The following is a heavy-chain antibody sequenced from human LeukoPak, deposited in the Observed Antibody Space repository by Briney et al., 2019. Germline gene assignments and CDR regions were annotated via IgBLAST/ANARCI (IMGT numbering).Heavy chain of an antibody. CDR3: AKDGRDYGDYAGDAFDI. Sequence: GRSLKLSCGASGFTFSSYGMHWVRQAPGKGLEWVAVISYDGSNKYYADSVKGRFTISRDNSKNTLYLQMNSLRAEDTAVYYCAKDGRDYGDYAGDAFDIWGQGTMVTVSS. CDR2: ISYDGSNK. J-gene: IGHJ3*02. D-gene: IGHD4-17*01. V-gene: IGHV3-30*18. CDR1: GFTFSSYG.